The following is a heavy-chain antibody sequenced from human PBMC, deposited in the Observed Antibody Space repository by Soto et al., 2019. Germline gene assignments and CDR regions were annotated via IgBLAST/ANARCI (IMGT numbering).Heavy chain of an antibody. J-gene: IGHJ6*02. D-gene: IGHD2-2*01. V-gene: IGHV4-4*02. CDR1: GGSISSSNW. CDR2: IYHSGST. CDR3: ARGGRNRGRERVVVPAANRASHYYYGMDV. Sequence: QVQLQESGPGLVKPSGTLSLTCAVSGGSISSSNWWSWVRQPPGKGLEWIGEIYHSGSTNYNPSLKSRVTISVDKSKNQFSLKLSSVTAADTAVYYCARGGRNRGRERVVVPAANRASHYYYGMDVWGQGTTVTVSS.